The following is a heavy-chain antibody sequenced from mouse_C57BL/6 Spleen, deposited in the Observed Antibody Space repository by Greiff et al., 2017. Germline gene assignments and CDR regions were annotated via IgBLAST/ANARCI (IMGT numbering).Heavy chain of an antibody. CDR3: ARDGSTAAMDY. D-gene: IGHD1-2*01. CDR2: ISYDGSN. CDR1: GYSITSGYY. J-gene: IGHJ4*01. V-gene: IGHV3-6*01. Sequence: EVKLQESGPGLVKPSQSLSLTCSVTGYSITSGYYWNWIRQFPGNKLEWMGYISYDGSNNYNPSLKNRISITRDTSKNKYFMKLKSVTTEDTATYYCARDGSTAAMDYWGQGTSVTVSS.